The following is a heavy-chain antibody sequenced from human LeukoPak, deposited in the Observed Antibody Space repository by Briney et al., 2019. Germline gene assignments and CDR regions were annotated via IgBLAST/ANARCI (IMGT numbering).Heavy chain of an antibody. J-gene: IGHJ5*01. CDR2: TYYTSKWYN. CDR1: GDSVSSKSGG. V-gene: IGHV6-1*01. CDR3: AREQLRSGPNRFDS. D-gene: IGHD4-17*01. Sequence: SQTLSLTCGISGDSVSSKSGGWNWIRQSPSRGLEWLGRTYYTSKWYNEYAVSMKSRITINSDTSKNQLSLHLDSVTPEDTAVYYCAREQLRSGPNRFDSWGQGTLVTVSS.